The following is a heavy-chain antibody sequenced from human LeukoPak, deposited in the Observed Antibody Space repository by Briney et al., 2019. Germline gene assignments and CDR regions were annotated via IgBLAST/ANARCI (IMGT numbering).Heavy chain of an antibody. V-gene: IGHV3-23*01. CDR1: GFTYDNYA. Sequence: GGSLRLSCAASGFTYDNYAMAWVRQAPGKGLEWVSSISGGGGSTYYADSVKGRFTISRDNSKNTLYLQMNSLRAEDTAVYYCARDREYNYAYGLDYWGQGTLVTVSS. J-gene: IGHJ4*02. CDR2: ISGGGGST. CDR3: ARDREYNYAYGLDY. D-gene: IGHD5-18*01.